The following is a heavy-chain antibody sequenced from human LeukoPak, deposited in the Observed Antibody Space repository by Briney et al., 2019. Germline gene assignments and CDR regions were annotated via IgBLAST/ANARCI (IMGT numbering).Heavy chain of an antibody. CDR2: INHSGST. J-gene: IGHJ6*03. CDR1: GGSFSGYY. V-gene: IGHV4-34*01. Sequence: SETLSLTCAVYGGSFSGYYWSWIRQPPGKGLEWIGEINHSGSTNYNPSLKSRVTISVDTSKNQFSLKLSSVTAADTAVYYCAREEYQLLWTYDYYYMDVWGKGTTVTISS. D-gene: IGHD2-2*01. CDR3: AREEYQLLWTYDYYYMDV.